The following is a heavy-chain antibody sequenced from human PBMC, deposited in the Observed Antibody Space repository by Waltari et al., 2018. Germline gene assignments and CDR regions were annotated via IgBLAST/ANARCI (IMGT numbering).Heavy chain of an antibody. Sequence: EVQLVESGGGLVQPGGSLRLSCAASGFTFSSYWMSCVRTAPGKGLEWVANIKQDGSEKYYVDSVKGRFTISRDNAKNSLYLQMNSLRAEDTAVYYCARDYLTIFGVVTPQDYWGQGTLVTVSS. CDR3: ARDYLTIFGVVTPQDY. D-gene: IGHD3-3*01. CDR1: GFTFSSYW. CDR2: IKQDGSEK. V-gene: IGHV3-7*01. J-gene: IGHJ4*02.